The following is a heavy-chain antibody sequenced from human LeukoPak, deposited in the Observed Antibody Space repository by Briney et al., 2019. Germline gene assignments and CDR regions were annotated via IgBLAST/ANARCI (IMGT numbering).Heavy chain of an antibody. CDR1: GGSISSGSYY. D-gene: IGHD4-23*01. J-gene: IGHJ6*02. Sequence: SETLSLTCTVSGGSISSGSYYWGWIRQPPGKGLEWIGSIYYSGSTYYNPSLKSRVTISVDTSKNQFSLKLSSVTAADTAVYYCARTTVDPYGMDVWGQGTTVTVSS. V-gene: IGHV4-39*07. CDR3: ARTTVDPYGMDV. CDR2: IYYSGST.